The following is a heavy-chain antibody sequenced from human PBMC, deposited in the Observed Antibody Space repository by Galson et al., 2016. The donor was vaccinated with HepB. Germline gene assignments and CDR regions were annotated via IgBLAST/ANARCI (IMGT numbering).Heavy chain of an antibody. CDR2: ISSGGDAT. J-gene: IGHJ4*02. Sequence: SLRLSCAASGFTFTTYALSWVRRAPGKGLEWVSAISSGGDATYYTDSVQGRFSISRDNSKNMLYLQMNSLRAEDTAVYFCAKEYSNFFDSWGQGTLVTVSS. D-gene: IGHD6-13*01. CDR1: GFTFTTYA. CDR3: AKEYSNFFDS. V-gene: IGHV3-23*01.